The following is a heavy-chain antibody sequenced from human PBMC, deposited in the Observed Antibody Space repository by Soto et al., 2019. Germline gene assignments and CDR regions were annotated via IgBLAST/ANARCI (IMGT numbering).Heavy chain of an antibody. CDR3: ARQAIDDDILTGYYIHYYMDV. V-gene: IGHV5-10-1*01. Sequence: GESLKISCKGSGYSFTSYWISWVRQMPGKGLEWMGRIDPSDSYTNYSPSFQGHVTISADKSISTAYLQWSSLKASDTAMYYCARQAIDDDILTGYYIHYYMDVWGKGTTVTVSS. CDR2: IDPSDSYT. D-gene: IGHD3-9*01. CDR1: GYSFTSYW. J-gene: IGHJ6*03.